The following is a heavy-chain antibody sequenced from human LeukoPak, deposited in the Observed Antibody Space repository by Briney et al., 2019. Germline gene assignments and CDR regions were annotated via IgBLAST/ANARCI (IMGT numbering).Heavy chain of an antibody. J-gene: IGHJ4*02. Sequence: ASVKVSCKASGYTFTDYYMHWVRQAPGQGLEWMGWINPNSGGTNYAQKFQGRVTMTRDTSISTAYMELSRLRSDDTAVYYCARAYYDYVWGSYDFDYWGQGTLVTVSS. D-gene: IGHD3-16*01. V-gene: IGHV1-2*02. CDR1: GYTFTDYY. CDR2: INPNSGGT. CDR3: ARAYYDYVWGSYDFDY.